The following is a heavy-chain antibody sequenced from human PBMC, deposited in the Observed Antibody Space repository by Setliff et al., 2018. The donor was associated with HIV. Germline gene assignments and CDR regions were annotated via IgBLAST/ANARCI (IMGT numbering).Heavy chain of an antibody. J-gene: IGHJ4*02. V-gene: IGHV4-38-2*02. CDR3: ARVARGGHSSRWYYFDY. CDR1: YYSIRREYC. D-gene: IGHD6-13*01. Sequence: PSETLSLTCTVSYYSIRREYCWGWVRQPPGKGLEWIGSLYQSGSAYYNPSLKSRVTISVDTSKNQFSLKVSSVTAADTAVYYCARVARGGHSSRWYYFDYWGQGTLVTVSS. CDR2: LYQSGSA.